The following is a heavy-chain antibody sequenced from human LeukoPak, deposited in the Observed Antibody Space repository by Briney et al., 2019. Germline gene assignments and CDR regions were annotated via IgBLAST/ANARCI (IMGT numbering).Heavy chain of an antibody. CDR3: ARGDILTVHYYYYMDV. J-gene: IGHJ6*03. CDR1: AYTFTDYF. D-gene: IGHD3-9*01. Sequence: SVKVSCKASAYTFTDYFMYWVRQAPGQGLEWMGWINPNSGGTDYAQNFQGRVTMTRDTSISTAYMELSRLRSDDTAVYYCARGDILTVHYYYYMDVWGKGTTVTISS. V-gene: IGHV1-2*02. CDR2: INPNSGGT.